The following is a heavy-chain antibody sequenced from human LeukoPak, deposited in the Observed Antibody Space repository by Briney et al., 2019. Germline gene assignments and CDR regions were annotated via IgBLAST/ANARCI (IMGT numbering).Heavy chain of an antibody. J-gene: IGHJ1*01. D-gene: IGHD1-26*01. CDR1: GYTFTTYG. Sequence: ASVKVSCKASGYTFTTYGISWVRQAPGQGGEGMGWISAYNGNTKYAQKLQGRVTMTTDTSTSTAYMELKSLRSDDTAVYYCARDQMGGSYYGYFQHWGQGTLLTVSS. CDR2: ISAYNGNT. CDR3: ARDQMGGSYYGYFQH. V-gene: IGHV1-18*01.